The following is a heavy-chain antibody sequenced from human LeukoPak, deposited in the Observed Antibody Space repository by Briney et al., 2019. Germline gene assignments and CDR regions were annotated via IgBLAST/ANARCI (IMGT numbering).Heavy chain of an antibody. CDR1: GFTFTSFA. CDR2: ISRSGVAT. V-gene: IGHV3-23*01. Sequence: GGSLRLSCAASGFTFTSFAMSWVRLAPGKGLEWVSTISRSGVATYYANSVKGRFTISRDNSKNTVYVQMNSLRAEDTAIYYCAKHSHDGSAPYYEVQLDYWGQGTLVTVSS. D-gene: IGHD3-22*01. J-gene: IGHJ4*02. CDR3: AKHSHDGSAPYYEVQLDY.